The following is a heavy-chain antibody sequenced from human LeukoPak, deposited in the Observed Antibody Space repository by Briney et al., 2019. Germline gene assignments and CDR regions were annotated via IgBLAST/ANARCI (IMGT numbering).Heavy chain of an antibody. CDR2: IYPGDSDT. D-gene: IGHD3-10*01. CDR3: ARHSMGLRVVIADWFDP. Sequence: GESLKISCKGSGYSFTSYWIGWVRQMPGKGLEWMGIIYPGDSDTRYSPSFQGQVTISADKSISTAYLQWSSLKASDTAMYYCARHSMGLRVVIADWFDPWGQGTLVTVSS. CDR1: GYSFTSYW. V-gene: IGHV5-51*01. J-gene: IGHJ5*02.